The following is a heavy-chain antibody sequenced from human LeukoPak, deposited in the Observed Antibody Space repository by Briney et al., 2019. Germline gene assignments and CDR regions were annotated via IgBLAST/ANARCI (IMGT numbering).Heavy chain of an antibody. D-gene: IGHD6-13*01. CDR1: GYTFTSYG. CDR3: ARAGYIRRGGLDY. J-gene: IGHJ4*02. Sequence: ASVKVSCKASGYTFTSYGISWVRQAPGQGLEWMGWINPNSGGTNYAQKFQGRVTMTRDTSISTAYMELSRLRSDDTAVYYRARAGYIRRGGLDYWGQGTLVTVSS. V-gene: IGHV1-2*02. CDR2: INPNSGGT.